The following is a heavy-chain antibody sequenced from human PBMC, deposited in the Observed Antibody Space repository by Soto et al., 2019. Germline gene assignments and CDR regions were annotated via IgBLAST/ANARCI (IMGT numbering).Heavy chain of an antibody. J-gene: IGHJ4*02. CDR1: GFTFTNYW. CDR2: IDGVGAGT. V-gene: IGHV3-74*01. CDR3: TTVFEQ. Sequence: EVQLVQSGGGSVQPGGSLRLSCAASGFTFTNYWMHWVRQVPGKGLVWVSRIDGVGAGTSYSESLRGRFTLSRDNAENMSYLQLNLVTGENTTVYYGTTVFEQWGQGDLVTFSS.